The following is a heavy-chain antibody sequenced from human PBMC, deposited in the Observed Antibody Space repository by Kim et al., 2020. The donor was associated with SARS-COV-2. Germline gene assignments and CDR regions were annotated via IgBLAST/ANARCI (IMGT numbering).Heavy chain of an antibody. D-gene: IGHD1-26*01. J-gene: IGHJ4*02. Sequence: SVKVSCKASGGTFSSYAISWVRQAPGQGLEWMGGIIPIFGTANYAQKFQGRVTITADESTSTAYMELSSLRSEDTAVYYCAVRGPRWELLPDYWGQGTLVTVSS. CDR1: GGTFSSYA. V-gene: IGHV1-69*13. CDR2: IIPIFGTA. CDR3: AVRGPRWELLPDY.